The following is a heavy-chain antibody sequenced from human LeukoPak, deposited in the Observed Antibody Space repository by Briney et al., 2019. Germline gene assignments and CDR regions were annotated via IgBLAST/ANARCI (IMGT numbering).Heavy chain of an antibody. CDR1: GGSFSGYY. CDR2: INHSGST. D-gene: IGHD5-24*01. V-gene: IGHV4-34*01. Sequence: SETLSLTCAVYGGSFSGYYWSWIRQPPGKGLEWIGEINHSGSTNYNPSLKSRVTISVDTSKNQFSLKLSSVTAADTAVYYCARDQIEMTTIMDYYYGMDVWGQGTTVTVSS. CDR3: ARDQIEMTTIMDYYYGMDV. J-gene: IGHJ6*02.